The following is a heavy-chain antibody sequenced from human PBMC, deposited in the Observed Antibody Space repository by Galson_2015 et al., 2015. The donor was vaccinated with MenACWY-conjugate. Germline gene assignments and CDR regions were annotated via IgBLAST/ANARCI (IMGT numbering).Heavy chain of an antibody. Sequence: SLRLSCAASGFTFSDYEMNWVRQAPGKGLEWLSYISSSGGTIKYEDSVKGRFTISRDNAKNSLFLQMNSVRAEDTAFYYCAREDRRDVLDLWGPGTMVTVSS. CDR1: GFTFSDYE. V-gene: IGHV3-48*03. J-gene: IGHJ3*01. CDR3: AREDRRDVLDL. CDR2: ISSSGGTI.